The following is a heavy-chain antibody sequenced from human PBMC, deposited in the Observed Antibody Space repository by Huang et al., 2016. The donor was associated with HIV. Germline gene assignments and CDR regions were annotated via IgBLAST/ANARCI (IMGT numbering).Heavy chain of an antibody. D-gene: IGHD6-19*01. Sequence: LQLQESGPGLVKSSETLSLICTVSGGSISSSSYYWGWIRPPPGKGPEWIGSIYYSGNTHYNPPLKSRVTISVDTSKNQFSLKVNSVTAADTAVYYCARHGRVAGHYYNNMDVWGRGTTVTVSS. CDR1: GGSISSSSYY. J-gene: IGHJ6*02. V-gene: IGHV4-39*01. CDR2: IYYSGNT. CDR3: ARHGRVAGHYYNNMDV.